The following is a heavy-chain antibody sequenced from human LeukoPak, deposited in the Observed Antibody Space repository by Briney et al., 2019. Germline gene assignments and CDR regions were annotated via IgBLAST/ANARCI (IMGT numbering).Heavy chain of an antibody. CDR1: GFTVSSNY. D-gene: IGHD3-22*01. CDR3: AKDDDSDRGFDY. J-gene: IGHJ4*02. CDR2: IYSGGSI. V-gene: IGHV3-53*05. Sequence: GGSLRLSCAASGFTVSSNYMSWVRQAPGKGLEWVSVIYSGGSIYYADSVKGRFTISRDNAKNSLYLQMNSLRPEDTALYYCAKDDDSDRGFDYWGQGTLVTVSS.